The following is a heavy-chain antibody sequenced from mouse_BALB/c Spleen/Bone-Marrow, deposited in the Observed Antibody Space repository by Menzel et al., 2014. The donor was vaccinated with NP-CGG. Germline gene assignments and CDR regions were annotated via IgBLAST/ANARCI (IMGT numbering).Heavy chain of an antibody. CDR2: IFPGDGDT. J-gene: IGHJ4*01. CDR1: GYAFSSSW. CDR3: ARSDGYRAMDY. V-gene: IGHV1-82*01. D-gene: IGHD2-3*01. Sequence: QVQLQHSGPELVKPGASVKISCKASGYAFSSSWMNWVKPRPGQGLEWIGRIFPGDGDTYYNGKFKGKATLTADKSSSTAYMQLSSLTSVDSAVYFCARSDGYRAMDYWGQGTSVTVSS.